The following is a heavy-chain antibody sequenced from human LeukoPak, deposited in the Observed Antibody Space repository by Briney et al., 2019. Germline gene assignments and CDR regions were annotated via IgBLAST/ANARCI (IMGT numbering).Heavy chain of an antibody. Sequence: GRFTISRDNAKNSLYLQMNSLRAEDTAVYYCTRADYRKGFDYWGQGTLVTVSS. J-gene: IGHJ4*02. CDR3: TRADYRKGFDY. V-gene: IGHV3-11*06. D-gene: IGHD4-11*01.